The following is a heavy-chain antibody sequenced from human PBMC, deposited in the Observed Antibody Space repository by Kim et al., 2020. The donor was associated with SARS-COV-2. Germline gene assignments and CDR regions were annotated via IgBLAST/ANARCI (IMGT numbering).Heavy chain of an antibody. V-gene: IGHV3-23*01. J-gene: IGHJ2*01. D-gene: IGHD3-10*01. CDR1: GFGFNDYG. Sequence: GGSLRLSCAASGFGFNDYGMNWVRQAPGEGLEWVSGISGDSTTYYRDSVKGRFTISRDNSWNRVYLQLSSLRAEDTALYYCAKSFDRSPSLLRFFDLWGRGTLVTGSS. CDR3: AKSFDRSPSLLRFFDL. CDR2: ISGDSTT.